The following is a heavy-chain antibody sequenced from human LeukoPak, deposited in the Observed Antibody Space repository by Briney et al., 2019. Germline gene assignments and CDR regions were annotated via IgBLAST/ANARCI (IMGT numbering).Heavy chain of an antibody. CDR3: ARGRYADYLDY. CDR1: GFTFRSYA. CDR2: ISGSGGIT. D-gene: IGHD1-1*01. J-gene: IGHJ4*02. V-gene: IGHV3-23*01. Sequence: GGSLRLSCAASGFTFRSYAMSWVRQAPGKGLEWVSAISGSGGITYYADSVRGRFTVSRDNSKNTLYLQMNSRRAEDTAVYYCARGRYADYLDYWGQGTLVTVSS.